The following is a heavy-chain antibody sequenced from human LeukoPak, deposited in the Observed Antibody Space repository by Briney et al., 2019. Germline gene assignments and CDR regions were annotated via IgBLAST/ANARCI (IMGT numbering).Heavy chain of an antibody. D-gene: IGHD3-3*01. CDR1: GYTFTDYD. V-gene: IGHV1-8*02. J-gene: IGHJ2*01. CDR2: MNPSRGNT. CDR3: ARGRVTMFGPVGWYFDF. Sequence: ASVRVSCKVSGYTFTDYDINWVRQATGQGLEWTGWMNPSRGNTGYAQKFQDRFTITRDTSISTIYMELRSLRSEDTAVYFCARGRVTMFGPVGWYFDFWGRGTPLTVSS.